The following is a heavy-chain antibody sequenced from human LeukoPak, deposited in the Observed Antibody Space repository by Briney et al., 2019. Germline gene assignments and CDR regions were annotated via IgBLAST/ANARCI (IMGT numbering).Heavy chain of an antibody. V-gene: IGHV3-15*01. CDR2: IKSKTDGGTT. CDR1: GFTFSNAW. Sequence: GGSLRLSCAASGFTFSNAWMSWVRQAPGKGLEWVGRIKSKTDGGTTDYAAPVKGRFTISRDDSKNTLYLQMNSLKTEDTAVYYCTGPGEYSSSSVIDYWGQGTLVTVSS. J-gene: IGHJ4*02. D-gene: IGHD6-6*01. CDR3: TGPGEYSSSSVIDY.